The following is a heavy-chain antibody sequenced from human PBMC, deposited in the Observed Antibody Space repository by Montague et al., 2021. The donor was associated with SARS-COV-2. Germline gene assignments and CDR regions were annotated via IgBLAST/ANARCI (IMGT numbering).Heavy chain of an antibody. CDR2: ISISAGNT. Sequence: SLRLSCAASGFTFSSYAMSWVRQAPGKGLEWVSTISISAGNTYYADSVKGRFTISRDKSKNTLYLQMNSMRAEDTVVYYCAKDRQLVGDDAFDIWGQGTMVTVAS. V-gene: IGHV3-23*01. J-gene: IGHJ3*02. CDR3: AKDRQLVGDDAFDI. CDR1: GFTFSSYA. D-gene: IGHD6-13*01.